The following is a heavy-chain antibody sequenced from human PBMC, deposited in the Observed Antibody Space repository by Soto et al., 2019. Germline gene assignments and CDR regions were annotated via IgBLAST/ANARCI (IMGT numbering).Heavy chain of an antibody. CDR3: ARAPLTIFGVVTGVDY. CDR1: GYTFTGYY. Sequence: ASVKVSCKASGYTFTGYYMYWVRQAPGQGLEWMGWINPNSGGTNYAQKFQGRVTMTRDTSISTAYMELSRLRSDDTAVYYCARAPLTIFGVVTGVDYWGQGTLVTVSS. V-gene: IGHV1-2*02. J-gene: IGHJ4*02. D-gene: IGHD3-3*01. CDR2: INPNSGGT.